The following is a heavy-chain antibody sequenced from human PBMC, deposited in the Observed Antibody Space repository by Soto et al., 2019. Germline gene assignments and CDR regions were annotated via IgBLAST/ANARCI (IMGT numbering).Heavy chain of an antibody. CDR1: GGTFSSYA. CDR3: AKYSEAPIFGVTKNAFDI. V-gene: IGHV1-69*13. D-gene: IGHD3-3*02. Sequence: GASVKVSCKASGGTFSSYAISWVRQAPGQGLEWMGGIIPIFGTANYAQKFQGRVTITADESTSTAYMELSSLRSEDTAVYYCAKYSEAPIFGVTKNAFDIWGQGTMVTVSS. J-gene: IGHJ3*02. CDR2: IIPIFGTA.